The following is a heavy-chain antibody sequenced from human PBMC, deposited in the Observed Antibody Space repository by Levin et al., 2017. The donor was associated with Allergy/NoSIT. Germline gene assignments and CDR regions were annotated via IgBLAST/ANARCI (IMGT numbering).Heavy chain of an antibody. CDR2: IKEDGSQK. D-gene: IGHD5-18*01. J-gene: IGHJ5*01. CDR3: ATYFHTASLDS. CDR1: GFNFRESW. Sequence: GGSLRLSCAASGFNFRESWMSWVRQAPGKGLEWVANIKEDGSQKYSADSVKGRFTISRDNAKNSLFLQMNSLRAEDTALYYCATYFHTASLDSWGQGTLVTVSS. V-gene: IGHV3-7*02.